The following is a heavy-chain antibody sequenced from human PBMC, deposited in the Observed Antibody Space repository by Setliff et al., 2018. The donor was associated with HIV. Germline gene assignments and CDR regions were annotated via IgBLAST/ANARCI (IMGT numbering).Heavy chain of an antibody. Sequence: SQTLSLTCAASGYSISSDYYWGWIRQPPGKGLEWIGSIYHSGNTYYNPSLKSRVTISVDTSKNQFSLQLSSVTAADTAVYYCARGRAAAVGRLWFDPWGQGTLVTVSS. V-gene: IGHV4-38-2*01. CDR3: ARGRAAAVGRLWFDP. CDR2: IYHSGNT. J-gene: IGHJ5*02. CDR1: GYSISSDYY. D-gene: IGHD6-13*01.